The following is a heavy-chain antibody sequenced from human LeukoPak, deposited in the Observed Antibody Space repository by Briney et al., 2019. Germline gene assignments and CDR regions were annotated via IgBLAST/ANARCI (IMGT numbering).Heavy chain of an antibody. CDR1: GFTVLDHA. Sequence: GGSLRLSCVGSGFTVLDHAMHWVRQAPGKGLEWVSGIGWSSGRIDYADSVKGRFTSSRDNAKNSLYLQMNSLRAEDTAIYYCIKDIRPGGMDVWGQGITVTVSS. D-gene: IGHD1-14*01. CDR3: IKDIRPGGMDV. V-gene: IGHV3-9*01. J-gene: IGHJ6*02. CDR2: IGWSSGRI.